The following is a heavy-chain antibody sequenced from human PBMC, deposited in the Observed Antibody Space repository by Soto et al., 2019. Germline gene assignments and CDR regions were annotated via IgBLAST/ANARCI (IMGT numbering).Heavy chain of an antibody. J-gene: IGHJ2*01. V-gene: IGHV4-59*01. CDR3: AKGGGTSSTSDWYFEL. CDR1: GGSISSYY. Sequence: QVQLQESGPGLVKPSETLSLTCTVSGGSISSYYWSWIRQSPGMGLEWIGYLYYSGSTDYNPSLKSRVTISVDTSKKQFSLKLSSVAAADTAVYYCAKGGGTSSTSDWYFELWGRGPLVTVSS. CDR2: LYYSGST. D-gene: IGHD6-6*01.